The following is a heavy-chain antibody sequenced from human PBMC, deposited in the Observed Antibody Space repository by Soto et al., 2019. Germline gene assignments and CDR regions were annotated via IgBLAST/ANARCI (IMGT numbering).Heavy chain of an antibody. D-gene: IGHD6-13*01. J-gene: IGHJ6*02. CDR3: ARHGAYSTSVYYYYGMDV. CDR2: SYYGGPT. V-gene: IGHV4-39*01. Sequence: PSENLSLTCTVSGGAIHNTVYYWPWIRPPPGKGLEWIGSSYYGGPTYYSTSHQSRVTISLDTAKNHFSLNLRSVTAADAAVYYCARHGAYSTSVYYYYGMDVWGQGTTVTVSS. CDR1: GGAIHNTVYY.